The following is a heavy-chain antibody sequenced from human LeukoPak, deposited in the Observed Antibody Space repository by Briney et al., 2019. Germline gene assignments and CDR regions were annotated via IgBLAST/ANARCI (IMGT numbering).Heavy chain of an antibody. V-gene: IGHV3-23*01. J-gene: IGHJ4*02. CDR1: GFTFSSYA. CDR3: AKDSGVTTVEY. Sequence: GGSLRLSCAASGFTFSSYAMSWVRQAPGKGLEWVSDISGSGGSTHYADSVKGRFTISRGNSKNTLYLQMSSLRADDTAVYYCAKDSGVTTVEYWGQGTLVTVSS. CDR2: ISGSGGST. D-gene: IGHD4-11*01.